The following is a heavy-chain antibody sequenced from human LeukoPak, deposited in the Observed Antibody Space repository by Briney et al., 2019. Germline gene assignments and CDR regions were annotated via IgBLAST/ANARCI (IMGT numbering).Heavy chain of an antibody. Sequence: KSSETLSLTCTVSGGSISSYYWSWIRQPPGKGLEWIGYIYYSGSTNYNPSLKSRVTISVDTSKNQFSLKLSSVTAADTAVYYCARSTDYGDYVYAFDIWGQGTMVTVSS. CDR3: ARSTDYGDYVYAFDI. CDR2: IYYSGST. V-gene: IGHV4-59*01. J-gene: IGHJ3*02. D-gene: IGHD4-17*01. CDR1: GGSISSYY.